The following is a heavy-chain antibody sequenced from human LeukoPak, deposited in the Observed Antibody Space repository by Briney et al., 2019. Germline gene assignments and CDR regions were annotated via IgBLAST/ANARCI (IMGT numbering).Heavy chain of an antibody. CDR3: ARDYYDNSGFGAFDI. CDR2: INPNSGGT. Sequence: GASVKVSCKASGYTFTAHYMHWVRQDPGQGLEWMGWINPNSGGTKYAQNFQGRVTMTRDTSIRTVYMELSRLRSDDTAVYYCARDYYDNSGFGAFDIWGQGTMVTVSS. V-gene: IGHV1-2*02. CDR1: GYTFTAHY. J-gene: IGHJ3*02. D-gene: IGHD3-22*01.